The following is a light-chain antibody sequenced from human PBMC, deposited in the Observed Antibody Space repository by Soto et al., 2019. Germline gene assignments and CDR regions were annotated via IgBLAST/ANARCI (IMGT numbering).Light chain of an antibody. CDR2: ENN. CDR1: SSNIGINY. Sequence: QSVRKQPPSVSAAPGQKVTISCSGRSSNIGINYVSWYQQLPGTAPKLLIYENNKRPSGIPDRFSGSKSGTSATLGITGLQTGDEADYYCGTWDSSLSAGPFYVFGTGTKVTVL. CDR3: GTWDSSLSAGPFYV. J-gene: IGLJ1*01. V-gene: IGLV1-51*02.